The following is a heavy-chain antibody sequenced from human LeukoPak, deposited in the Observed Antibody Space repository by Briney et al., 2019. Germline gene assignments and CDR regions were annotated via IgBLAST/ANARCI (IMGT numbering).Heavy chain of an antibody. Sequence: PGGSLRLSCVASGRSFSNSAMTWVRQAPGKGLEWVSVLTGDGTGTFYADSVKGRFSISRDSSTNTLYLQMTSLGVDDTALYYCATVGGFCPSSNCYAYFDYWGQGSPVTVSS. D-gene: IGHD2-2*01. CDR2: LTGDGTGT. J-gene: IGHJ4*02. CDR3: ATVGGFCPSSNCYAYFDY. V-gene: IGHV3-23*01. CDR1: GRSFSNSA.